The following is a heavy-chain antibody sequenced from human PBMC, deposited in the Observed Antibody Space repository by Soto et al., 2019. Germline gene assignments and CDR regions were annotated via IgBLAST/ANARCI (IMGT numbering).Heavy chain of an antibody. V-gene: IGHV4-61*01. CDR1: GGSVSSGSYY. CDR3: ARLRFLEWLVNWFDP. J-gene: IGHJ5*02. Sequence: SETLSLTCTVSGGSVSSGSYYWSWIRQPPGKGLEWIGYIYYSGSTNYNPSLKSRVTISVDTSKNQFSLKLSSVTAADTAVYYCARLRFLEWLVNWFDPWGQGTLVTVS. CDR2: IYYSGST. D-gene: IGHD3-3*01.